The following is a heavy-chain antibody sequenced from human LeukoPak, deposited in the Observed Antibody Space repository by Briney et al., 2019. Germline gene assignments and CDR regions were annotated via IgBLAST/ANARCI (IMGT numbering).Heavy chain of an antibody. D-gene: IGHD2-15*01. CDR1: GGTFSSYA. V-gene: IGHV1-69*06. CDR3: ARGEVVVVVAATPLLVANYMDV. Sequence: ASVKVSCKASGGTFSSYAISWVRQAPGQGLEWMGGIIPIFGTANYAQKFQGRVTITADKSTSTAYMELSSLRSEDTAVYYCARGEVVVVVAATPLLVANYMDVWGKGTTVTVSS. J-gene: IGHJ6*03. CDR2: IIPIFGTA.